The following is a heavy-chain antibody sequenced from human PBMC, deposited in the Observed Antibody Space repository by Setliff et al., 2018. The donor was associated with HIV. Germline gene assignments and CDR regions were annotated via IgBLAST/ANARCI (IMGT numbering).Heavy chain of an antibody. J-gene: IGHJ6*03. CDR1: RGSISSTSHY. V-gene: IGHV4-39*07. D-gene: IGHD2-8*01. CDR2: IYYSGRT. CDR3: AGEIAPAARLPNVGGPPPPGYYHYMDV. Sequence: SETLSLTCIVSRGSISSTSHYWGWVRQSPGRRLEWIGSIYYSGRTYYNPSLKSRVTMSVDTSTNQFSPGLTSVTAADTAVYFCAGEIAPAARLPNVGGPPPPGYYHYMDVWGKGTTVTVSS.